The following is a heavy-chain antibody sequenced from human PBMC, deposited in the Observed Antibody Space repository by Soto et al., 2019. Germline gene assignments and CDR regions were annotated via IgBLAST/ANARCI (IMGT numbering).Heavy chain of an antibody. J-gene: IGHJ4*02. CDR1: GFTISDYY. Sequence: EVQLVESGGGLVQPGGSLRLSCAASGFTISDYYIDWVRQAPGKGLEWVGRSRNKDNSYTTEYAESVKGRFTFSRDDSKNSLYLQMNSLKTEDTAVYYCVRSYGIVVFDYWGQGTLVTVSS. CDR3: VRSYGIVVFDY. V-gene: IGHV3-72*01. CDR2: SRNKDNSYTT. D-gene: IGHD3-22*01.